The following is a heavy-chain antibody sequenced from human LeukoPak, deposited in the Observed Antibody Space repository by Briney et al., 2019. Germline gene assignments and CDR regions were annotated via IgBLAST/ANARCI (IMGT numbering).Heavy chain of an antibody. D-gene: IGHD3-22*01. CDR1: GYTFTGYY. V-gene: IGHV1-2*06. CDR2: INPNSGGT. J-gene: IGHJ4*02. CDR3: VSQTYYYDSSGLSPLGY. Sequence: AASVKVSCKASGYTFTGYYMHWVRQAPGQGLEWMGRINPNSGGTNYAQKFQGRVTMTRDASISTAYMELSRLRSDDTAVYYCVSQTYYYDSSGLSPLGYWGQGTLVTVSS.